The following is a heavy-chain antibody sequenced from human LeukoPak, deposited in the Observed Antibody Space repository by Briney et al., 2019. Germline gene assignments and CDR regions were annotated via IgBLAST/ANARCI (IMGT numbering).Heavy chain of an antibody. CDR3: ARSRETSSDFDY. D-gene: IGHD2-2*01. CDR2: IIPIFGTA. Sequence: SVKVSCKASGGTFSSYAISWVRQAPGQGLEWMGGIIPIFGTANYAQKFQGRVTITADKSTSTAYMELSSLRSEDTAVYYCARSRETSSDFDYWGQGTLVTVSS. CDR1: GGTFSSYA. J-gene: IGHJ4*02. V-gene: IGHV1-69*06.